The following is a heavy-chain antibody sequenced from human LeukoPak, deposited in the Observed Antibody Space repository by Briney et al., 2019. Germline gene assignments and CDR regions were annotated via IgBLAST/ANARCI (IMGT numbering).Heavy chain of an antibody. J-gene: IGHJ3*02. Sequence: PGGSLRLSCVASGFTFSRYWMTWFRQAPGKGLEWVANMKQDGSQKNYVDSVKGRFTISRDNAKNSLYLQMNSLRAEDTAVYYCARVGSEAFDIWGQGTMVTVSS. V-gene: IGHV3-7*01. CDR2: MKQDGSQK. CDR3: ARVGSEAFDI. CDR1: GFTFSRYW.